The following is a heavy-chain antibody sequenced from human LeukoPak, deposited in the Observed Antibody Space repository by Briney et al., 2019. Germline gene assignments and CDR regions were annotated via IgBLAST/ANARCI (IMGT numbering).Heavy chain of an antibody. CDR2: IFYSGST. CDR3: ARARVPYAYYFDY. D-gene: IGHD2-2*01. V-gene: IGHV4-59*01. CDR1: GGPISPYY. Sequence: PSETLSLTCTVSGGPISPYYWSWIRQTPGKGLEWIGYIFYSGSTNYNPSLKSRVTISVDTSKNQFSLKPTSVTPADAAVYYCARARVPYAYYFDYWGQGTLVTVSS. J-gene: IGHJ4*02.